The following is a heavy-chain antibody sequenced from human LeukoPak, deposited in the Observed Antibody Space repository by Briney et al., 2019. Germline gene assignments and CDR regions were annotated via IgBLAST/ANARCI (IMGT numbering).Heavy chain of an antibody. CDR2: IYYSGST. V-gene: IGHV4-39*01. J-gene: IGHJ4*01. CDR3: ARTFQTRGYTGYSYGYFDC. CDR1: DGSLSSSSYY. Sequence: SETLPLTCTVSDGSLSSSSYYWGWIRQPPGKGLEWIGSIYYSGSTYYNPSLKSRVTISVDTSKNQLSLKLSPVTAADTALYYCARTFQTRGYTGYSYGYFDCWGHGTLVTVSS. D-gene: IGHD5-18*01.